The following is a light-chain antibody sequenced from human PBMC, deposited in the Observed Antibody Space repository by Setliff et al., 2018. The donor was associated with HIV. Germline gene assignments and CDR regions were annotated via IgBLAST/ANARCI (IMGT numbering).Light chain of an antibody. CDR3: SSYTSSSTYV. CDR2: DVS. V-gene: IGLV2-14*03. Sequence: QSALTQPASVSGSPGQSTTISCTGTSSDVGTYNYVSWYQQHPGKAPKLIIYDVSKRPSGVSNRFSGSKSANTASLTISGLQAEDEADYYCSSYTSSSTYVFGTGTKVTVL. J-gene: IGLJ1*01. CDR1: SSDVGTYNY.